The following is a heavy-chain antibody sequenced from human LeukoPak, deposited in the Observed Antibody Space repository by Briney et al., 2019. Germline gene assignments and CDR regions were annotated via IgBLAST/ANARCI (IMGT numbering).Heavy chain of an antibody. D-gene: IGHD6-6*01. Sequence: AAVKVSCKASGYTFSGYYMHWVRQAPGQGLEWMGWINPNSGGTNYAQKFQGRVTMTRDTSISTAYMELIRLRSADTAVYYCARVGRAFTARSSCFDYWGQGTLVTVSS. CDR3: ARVGRAFTARSSCFDY. CDR2: INPNSGGT. V-gene: IGHV1-2*02. J-gene: IGHJ4*02. CDR1: GYTFSGYY.